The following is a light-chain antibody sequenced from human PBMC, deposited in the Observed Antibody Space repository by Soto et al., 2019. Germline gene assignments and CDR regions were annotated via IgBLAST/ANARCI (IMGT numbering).Light chain of an antibody. Sequence: QSFLTQPASVSGSLGRSITISCAGSSSDIGTYNYVSWYQHHPGKAPKLVIYGVTNRPSGFSDRFSGSKSVNTASLTISGLQAEDEADYYCGSYTTSSTYVFGSGTKVTVL. J-gene: IGLJ1*01. CDR1: SSDIGTYNY. CDR3: GSYTTSSTYV. CDR2: GVT. V-gene: IGLV2-14*01.